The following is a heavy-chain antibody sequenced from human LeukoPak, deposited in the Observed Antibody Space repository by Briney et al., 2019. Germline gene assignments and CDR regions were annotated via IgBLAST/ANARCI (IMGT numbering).Heavy chain of an antibody. CDR2: IYSGGRT. D-gene: IGHD3-22*01. V-gene: IGHV3-53*01. CDR1: GFTVSSND. Sequence: GGSLRLSCAASGFTVSSNDMSWVRQVPGKGLEWVSVIYSGGRTLYADSVKGRFTISRDNSKNTLYLQMNSLRAEDTAVYYCAIYDSSGYYNYWGQGTLVTVSS. J-gene: IGHJ4*02. CDR3: AIYDSSGYYNY.